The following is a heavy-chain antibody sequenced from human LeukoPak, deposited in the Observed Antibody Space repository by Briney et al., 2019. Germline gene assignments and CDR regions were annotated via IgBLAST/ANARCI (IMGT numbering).Heavy chain of an antibody. Sequence: PGGSLRLSCAASGFVFSASVMHWVRQGQGKGLEWVAVISHDGSDKFYADSVKGRFTISRDNSKNTLYLQMNSLRAEDTAVYYCAKEGFDYWGQGTLVTVSS. CDR3: AKEGFDY. J-gene: IGHJ4*02. CDR1: GFVFSASV. CDR2: ISHDGSDK. V-gene: IGHV3-30*18.